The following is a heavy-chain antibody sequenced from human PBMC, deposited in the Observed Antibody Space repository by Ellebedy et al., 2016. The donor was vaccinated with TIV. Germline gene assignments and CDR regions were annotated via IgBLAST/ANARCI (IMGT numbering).Heavy chain of an antibody. Sequence: GESLKISCKGSGYSFTSYWVGWVRQMPGKGLEWMGIIYLGDPDTRYSPSFHGQVTIPADKSISTAYLPWSSLKASDTAMYYCARFISWFDPWGQGTLVTVSS. V-gene: IGHV5-51*01. D-gene: IGHD3-10*01. J-gene: IGHJ5*02. CDR3: ARFISWFDP. CDR1: GYSFTSYW. CDR2: IYLGDPDT.